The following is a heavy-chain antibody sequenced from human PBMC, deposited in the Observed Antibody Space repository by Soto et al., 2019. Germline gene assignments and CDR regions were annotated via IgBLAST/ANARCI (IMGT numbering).Heavy chain of an antibody. CDR1: GYTFTSYA. CDR2: INAGNGNT. V-gene: IGHV1-3*01. J-gene: IGHJ6*03. CDR3: ARLGAAAGRIYYYMDV. Sequence: ASVKVSCKASGYTFTSYAMHWVRQAPGQRLEWMGWINAGNGNTKYSQKFQGRVTITRDTSASTAYMELSSLRSEDTAVYYCARLGAAAGRIYYYMDVWGKGTTVTVSS. D-gene: IGHD6-13*01.